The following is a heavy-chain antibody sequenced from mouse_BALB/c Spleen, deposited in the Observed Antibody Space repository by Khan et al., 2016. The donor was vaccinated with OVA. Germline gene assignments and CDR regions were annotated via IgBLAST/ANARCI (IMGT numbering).Heavy chain of an antibody. V-gene: IGHV1-4*01. CDR2: INPSNGYT. D-gene: IGHD2-14*01. CDR1: GYTFTTYT. J-gene: IGHJ3*01. Sequence: QVQLKQSGAELARPGASVKMSCKASGYTFTTYTMHWVKQRPGQGLEWIGYINPSNGYTNYNQKFKDKSTLTADKSSSTAYMQLSSLPSDYSAVYYGARDGAYYRSDGWFSYWGQGTLVTGSA. CDR3: ARDGAYYRSDGWFSY.